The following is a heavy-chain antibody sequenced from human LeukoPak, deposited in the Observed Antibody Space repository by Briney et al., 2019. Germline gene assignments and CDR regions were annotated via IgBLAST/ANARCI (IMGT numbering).Heavy chain of an antibody. Sequence: SETLSLTCAVSGGSLDISHRWSWVRQPPGKGLEWLGEIYQSGSTNYNPSLKSRVIILVDKSKNQFSLKLSSVTAADTAVYYCARSVSGSYGAFDVWGQGTMVTVSS. D-gene: IGHD1-26*01. J-gene: IGHJ3*01. V-gene: IGHV4-4*02. CDR2: IYQSGST. CDR1: GGSLDISHR. CDR3: ARSVSGSYGAFDV.